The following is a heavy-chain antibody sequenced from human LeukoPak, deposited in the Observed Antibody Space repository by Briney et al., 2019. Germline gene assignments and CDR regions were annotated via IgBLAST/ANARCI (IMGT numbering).Heavy chain of an antibody. CDR1: GLTFSSYA. V-gene: IGHV3-23*01. Sequence: PGGSLRLSCAASGLTFSSYAMSWVRQAPGKGLEWVSAISGSGGSTYYADSVKGRFTISRDNSKNTLYLQTNSLRAEDTAVYYCAKALYGGNSGVGYFDYWGQGTLVTVSS. CDR2: ISGSGGST. CDR3: AKALYGGNSGVGYFDY. D-gene: IGHD2-21*02. J-gene: IGHJ4*02.